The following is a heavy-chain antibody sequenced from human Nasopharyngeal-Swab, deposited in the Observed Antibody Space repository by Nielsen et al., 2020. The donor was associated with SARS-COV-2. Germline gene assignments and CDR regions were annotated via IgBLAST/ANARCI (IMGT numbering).Heavy chain of an antibody. CDR3: ARQPPYGSGSPKYFDY. CDR2: IYPGDSDT. J-gene: IGHJ4*02. V-gene: IGHV5-51*01. D-gene: IGHD3-10*01. Sequence: GESLKISCKGSGYSFTTYWIGWVRQMPGKGLEWLGIIYPGDSDTRYGPSSQGQVTISADKSINTAYLQWSSLQASDTAIYYCARQPPYGSGSPKYFDYWGQGTQVTVSS. CDR1: GYSFTTYW.